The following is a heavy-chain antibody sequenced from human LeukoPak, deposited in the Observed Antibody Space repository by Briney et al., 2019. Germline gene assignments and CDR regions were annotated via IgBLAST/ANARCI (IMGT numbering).Heavy chain of an antibody. D-gene: IGHD2-2*01. Sequence: GGSLRLSCAASGFTFSSYGMHWVRQAPGKGLEWVAVISYDGSNKYYADSVKGRFTISRDNSRNTLYLQMNSLRAEDTAVYYCARVRTVVVVPAALDYWGQGTLLTVSS. CDR1: GFTFSSYG. J-gene: IGHJ4*02. V-gene: IGHV3-30*03. CDR2: ISYDGSNK. CDR3: ARVRTVVVVPAALDY.